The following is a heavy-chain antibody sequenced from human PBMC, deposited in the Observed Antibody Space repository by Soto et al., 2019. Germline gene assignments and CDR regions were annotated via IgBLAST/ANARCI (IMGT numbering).Heavy chain of an antibody. D-gene: IGHD3-16*01. V-gene: IGHV3-7*01. J-gene: IGHJ4*02. CDR2: IKQDGIDK. CDR1: VFTFSSYL. Sequence: VGSLRRSCSSSVFTFSSYLISLFLQAPVKGLEWVANIKQDGIDKYYVDSVKGRFTISRDNEKNSLYLQMNSLREEDTAVYYCAKYEEAQGNYCGKGHMVTVS. CDR3: AKYEEAQGNY.